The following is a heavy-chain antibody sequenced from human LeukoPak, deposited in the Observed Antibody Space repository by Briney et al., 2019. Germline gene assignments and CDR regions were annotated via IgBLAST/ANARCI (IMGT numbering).Heavy chain of an antibody. CDR2: ISNNGDST. V-gene: IGHV3-64D*06. D-gene: IGHD1-14*01. J-gene: IGHJ4*02. Sequence: GGSLRLSCSASGLTFSNCAFHWVRQAPGKGLECASAISNNGDSTYYADSVKGRFTISRDNSNKTLYLQMSSLRAEDAAVYYCVKYNSGLYDFWGQGILVTVSS. CDR3: VKYNSGLYDF. CDR1: GLTFSNCA.